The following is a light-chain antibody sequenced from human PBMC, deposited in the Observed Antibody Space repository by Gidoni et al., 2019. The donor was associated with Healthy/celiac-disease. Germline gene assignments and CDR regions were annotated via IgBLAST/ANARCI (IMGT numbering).Light chain of an antibody. CDR3: LQRSNSRYT. CDR2: DAS. Sequence: ENVLARPPATLSLSPGERATLSCRASQSVSSYLAWYQQKPGQAPRLLIYDASNRATGIPARFSVSGCGTDFTIIISSRDSEEFSVYYCLQRSNSRYTFGQGTKLEIK. CDR1: QSVSSY. V-gene: IGKV3-11*01. J-gene: IGKJ2*01.